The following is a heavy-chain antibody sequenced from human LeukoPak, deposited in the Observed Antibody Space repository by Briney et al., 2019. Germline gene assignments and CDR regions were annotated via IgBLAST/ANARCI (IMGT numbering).Heavy chain of an antibody. D-gene: IGHD2-2*01. CDR3: ASVDASPRSGNYYYMDV. CDR1: GYTFTTYA. V-gene: IGHV1-69*05. Sequence: HRASVKVSCKASGYTFTTYAINWVRQAPGQGLEWMGGIIPIFGTANYAQKFQGRVTITTDESTSTAYMELSSLRSEDTAVYYCASVDASPRSGNYYYMDVWGKGTTVTVSS. J-gene: IGHJ6*03. CDR2: IIPIFGTA.